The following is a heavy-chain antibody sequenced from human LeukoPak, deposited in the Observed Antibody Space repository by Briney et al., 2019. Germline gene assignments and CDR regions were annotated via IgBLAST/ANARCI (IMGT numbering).Heavy chain of an antibody. CDR3: ARDFTSYYDSSGSNDAFDI. CDR1: GGSISSYY. D-gene: IGHD3-22*01. CDR2: IYTSGST. V-gene: IGHV4-4*07. Sequence: KTSETLSLTCTVSGGSISSYYWSWIRQPAGKGLEWIGRIYTSGSTNYNPSLKSRVTMSVDTSKNQFSLKLSSVTAADTAVYYCARDFTSYYDSSGSNDAFDIWGQGTMVTVSS. J-gene: IGHJ3*02.